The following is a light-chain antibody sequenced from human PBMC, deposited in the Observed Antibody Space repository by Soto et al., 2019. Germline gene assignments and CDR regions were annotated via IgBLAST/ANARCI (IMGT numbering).Light chain of an antibody. CDR2: AAS. CDR3: QKYDSAPYT. V-gene: IGKV1-27*01. Sequence: DIQMTQSPSSLSASVGDRVTITCRASQGIGNYLAWYQQKPGKVPKLLIYAASTLQSGVPSRFSGSGSGTDFTLTISSLQPEDVATYYCQKYDSAPYTFRQGTKLEIK. CDR1: QGIGNY. J-gene: IGKJ2*01.